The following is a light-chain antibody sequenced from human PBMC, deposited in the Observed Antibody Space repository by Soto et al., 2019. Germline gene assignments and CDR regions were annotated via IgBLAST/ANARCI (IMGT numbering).Light chain of an antibody. J-gene: IGKJ1*01. CDR1: QTISSW. Sequence: DIQMTQSPSTLSGSVGDRVTITFRASQTISSWLAWYQQKPGKAPKLPIYKASTLKSGVPSRFSGSGSGTEFTLTISSLQPDDFATYYCQHYNSYSEAFGQGTNVDIK. V-gene: IGKV1-5*03. CDR2: KAS. CDR3: QHYNSYSEA.